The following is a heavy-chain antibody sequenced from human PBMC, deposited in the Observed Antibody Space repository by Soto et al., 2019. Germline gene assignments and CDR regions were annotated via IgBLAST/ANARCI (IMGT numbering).Heavy chain of an antibody. Sequence: QVQLVQSGAEVKKPGASVKVSCKASGYTFTSYDINWVREASGQGLEWMGWMSPKSGNTGYAQKLQGRVTLTRSTSISTAYMELSRLTSEDTAVYYCARGPTNWGFDSCGQGTLVTVSS. D-gene: IGHD7-27*01. V-gene: IGHV1-8*01. J-gene: IGHJ4*02. CDR2: MSPKSGNT. CDR3: ARGPTNWGFDS. CDR1: GYTFTSYD.